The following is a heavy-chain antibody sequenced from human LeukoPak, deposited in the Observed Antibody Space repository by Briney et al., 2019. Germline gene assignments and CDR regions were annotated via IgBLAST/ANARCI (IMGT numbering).Heavy chain of an antibody. CDR1: VYTFTGYY. Sequence: ASVTVSFKASVYTFTGYYMHWVRQAPGQGLEWMGWINPNSGGTNYAQKFQGRVTMTRDTSISTAYMELSRLRSDDTAVYYCARADCSGGSCSPDYWGQGTLVTVSS. CDR2: INPNSGGT. D-gene: IGHD2-15*01. V-gene: IGHV1-2*02. CDR3: ARADCSGGSCSPDY. J-gene: IGHJ4*02.